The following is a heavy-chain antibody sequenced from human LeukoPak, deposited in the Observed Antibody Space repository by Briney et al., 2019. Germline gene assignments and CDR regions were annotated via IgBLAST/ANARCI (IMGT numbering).Heavy chain of an antibody. CDR2: ISEDGSGK. J-gene: IGHJ4*02. D-gene: IGHD6-19*01. CDR1: GFTFSNYW. V-gene: IGHV3-7*03. Sequence: SGGSLRLSCAASGFTFSNYWMSWIRQAPGKGLEWAAHISEDGSGKYYVDSVKGRFTISRDNAKNSLYLQMNSLRAEDMALYYCAKDVSSGWYVPSGYFDYWGQGTLVTVSS. CDR3: AKDVSSGWYVPSGYFDY.